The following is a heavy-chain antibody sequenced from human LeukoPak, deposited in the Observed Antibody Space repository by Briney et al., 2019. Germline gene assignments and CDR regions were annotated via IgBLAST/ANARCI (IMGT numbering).Heavy chain of an antibody. V-gene: IGHV3-33*06. CDR3: AKEIQQWLVAPDAFDI. D-gene: IGHD6-19*01. J-gene: IGHJ3*02. CDR2: IWYDGSNK. Sequence: GGSLRLSCAASGFTFSSYGMHWVRQAPGKGLEWVAVIWYDGSNKYYADSVKGRFTISRDNSKNTLYLQMNSPRAEDTAVYYCAKEIQQWLVAPDAFDIWGQGTMVTVSS. CDR1: GFTFSSYG.